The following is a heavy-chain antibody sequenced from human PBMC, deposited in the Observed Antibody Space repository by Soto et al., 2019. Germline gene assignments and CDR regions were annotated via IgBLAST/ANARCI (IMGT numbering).Heavy chain of an antibody. J-gene: IGHJ4*02. CDR3: AKDLLSSGYYLGGTDY. CDR1: GFTFSSYA. D-gene: IGHD3-22*01. CDR2: ISGSGGST. V-gene: IGHV3-23*01. Sequence: PGGSLRLSCAASGFTFSSYAMSWVRQAPGKGLEWVSAISGSGGSTYYADSVKGRFTISRDNSKNTLYLQMNSLRAEDTAVYYCAKDLLSSGYYLGGTDYWGQGTLVTVSS.